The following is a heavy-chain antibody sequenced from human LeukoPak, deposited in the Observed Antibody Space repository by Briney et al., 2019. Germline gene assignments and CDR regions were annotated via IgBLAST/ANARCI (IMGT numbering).Heavy chain of an antibody. CDR3: ARGDGGYYYGMDV. D-gene: IGHD2-21*01. Sequence: GGSLRLSCAASGFTFSTYEMNWVRRAPGKGLEWVSYISSSGSTKYYADSVKGRFTISRDNAKNSLYLQMNSLRAEDTAVYYCARGDGGYYYGMDVWGKGTTVTASS. CDR2: ISSSGSTK. J-gene: IGHJ6*04. V-gene: IGHV3-48*03. CDR1: GFTFSTYE.